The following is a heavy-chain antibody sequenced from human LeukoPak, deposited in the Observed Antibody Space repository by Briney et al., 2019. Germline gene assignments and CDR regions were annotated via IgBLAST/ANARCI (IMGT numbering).Heavy chain of an antibody. D-gene: IGHD3-10*01. CDR2: IIPIFGTT. Sequence: GASVKVSCKASGGTFSYFAINWVRQAPGQGLEWMGGIIPIFGTTNYTQKFQARVTITADESTSTAYMELSSLRFVDTAVYYCARGFRGSRTPSSYYYYMDVWGKGTTVTISS. J-gene: IGHJ6*03. V-gene: IGHV1-69*13. CDR3: ARGFRGSRTPSSYYYYMDV. CDR1: GGTFSYFA.